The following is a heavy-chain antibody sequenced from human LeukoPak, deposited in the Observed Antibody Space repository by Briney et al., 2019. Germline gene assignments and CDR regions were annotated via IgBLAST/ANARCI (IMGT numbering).Heavy chain of an antibody. J-gene: IGHJ4*02. D-gene: IGHD6-13*01. V-gene: IGHV3-30*02. CDR3: ARGGQQLVYFDY. CDR2: IGYDGGNK. Sequence: GGSLRLSCSASGFTFSSSGMHWVRQAPGKGLEWVAFIGYDGGNKYYADSVKGRFTISRDNSNNTLYLQMNSLRTEDTAVYYCARGGQQLVYFDYWGQGTLVTVSS. CDR1: GFTFSSSG.